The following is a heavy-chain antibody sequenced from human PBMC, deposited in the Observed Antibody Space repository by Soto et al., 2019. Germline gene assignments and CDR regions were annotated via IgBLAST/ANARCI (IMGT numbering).Heavy chain of an antibody. D-gene: IGHD2-15*01. CDR2: VHYSGGT. CDR3: ASIVVGATGHTDFDH. J-gene: IGHJ4*02. Sequence: QLQESGPGLVKPSETLSLTCSVSGGSISSNNYFWGWIRQPPGKGLEFVGSVHYSGGTYYKPAVKSRVTVSLDTSKNQFSLRLMSVSAADTAVYYCASIVVGATGHTDFDHWGQGTLVTVSS. CDR1: GGSISSNNYF. V-gene: IGHV4-39*01.